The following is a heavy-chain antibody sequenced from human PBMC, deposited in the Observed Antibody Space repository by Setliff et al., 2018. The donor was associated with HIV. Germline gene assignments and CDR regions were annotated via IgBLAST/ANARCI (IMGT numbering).Heavy chain of an antibody. D-gene: IGHD5-18*01. J-gene: IGHJ4*02. CDR3: AGRIQLWFDY. CDR2: IYHNGNT. Sequence: PSETLSLTCSVSGGSISSHYWSWIRLPPGKGLEWIGTIYHNGNTNYNSSLKSRVAISVDTSKNLFSLKLTSVTPADTAVYYCAGRIQLWFDYWGQGTLVTVSS. V-gene: IGHV4-59*11. CDR1: GGSISSHY.